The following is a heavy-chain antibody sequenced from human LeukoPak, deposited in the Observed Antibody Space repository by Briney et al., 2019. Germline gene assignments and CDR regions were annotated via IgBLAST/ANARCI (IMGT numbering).Heavy chain of an antibody. J-gene: IGHJ5*02. V-gene: IGHV4-61*02. CDR3: ARDAVPRYYYDSSGYYLNWFDP. CDR1: GGSISSGSYC. CDR2: IYTSGST. Sequence: SETLSLTCTVSGGSISSGSYCWSWIRQPAGTGLEWIGRIYTSGSTNYNPSRKSRVTISVDTSKNQFSLKLSSATAADTAVYYCARDAVPRYYYDSSGYYLNWFDPWGQGTLVTISS. D-gene: IGHD3-22*01.